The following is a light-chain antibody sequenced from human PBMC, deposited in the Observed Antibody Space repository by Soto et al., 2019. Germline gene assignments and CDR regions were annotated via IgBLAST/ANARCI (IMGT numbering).Light chain of an antibody. V-gene: IGKV3-11*01. CDR1: QSVSSY. J-gene: IGKJ4*01. CDR2: DAS. CDR3: QQRSNWPPLT. Sequence: EIVLTQSPATLSLSPGERATLSCRASQSVSSYLAWYQQQPGQAPRLLIYDASNMATGIPARFSGSGSGTDFTLTISSLEPEDFAVYYCQQRSNWPPLTFGGGPKVEIK.